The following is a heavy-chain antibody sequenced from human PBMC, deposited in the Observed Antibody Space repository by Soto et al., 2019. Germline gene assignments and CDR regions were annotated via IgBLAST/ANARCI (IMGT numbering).Heavy chain of an antibody. Sequence: QVQLVESGGGVVQPGRSLRLSCAASGFTFSSYAMHWVRQAPGKGLEWVAVISYDGSNKYYADSVKGRFTISRDNSKNRLYLQMNSLRAEDTAVYYCARAKSGSYYLNWYFDLWGRGTLVTVSS. CDR2: ISYDGSNK. D-gene: IGHD1-26*01. CDR1: GFTFSSYA. V-gene: IGHV3-30-3*01. CDR3: ARAKSGSYYLNWYFDL. J-gene: IGHJ2*01.